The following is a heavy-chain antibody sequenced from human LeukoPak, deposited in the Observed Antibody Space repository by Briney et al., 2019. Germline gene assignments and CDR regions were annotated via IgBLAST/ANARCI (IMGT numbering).Heavy chain of an antibody. J-gene: IGHJ4*02. Sequence: PGGSLRLSCAASGFTFSSYGMHWVRQAPGKGLEWVAIISYDGGNKYYADSVKGRFTISRDNSKSTLYLQMNSLRAEDTAVYYCAKELPWFGELFHGLQYWGQGTLVTVSS. CDR2: ISYDGGNK. CDR1: GFTFSSYG. D-gene: IGHD3-10*01. V-gene: IGHV3-30*18. CDR3: AKELPWFGELFHGLQY.